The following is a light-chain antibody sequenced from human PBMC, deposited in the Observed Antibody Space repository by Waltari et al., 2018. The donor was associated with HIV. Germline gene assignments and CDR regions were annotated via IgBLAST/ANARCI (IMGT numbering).Light chain of an antibody. CDR2: NES. J-gene: IGLJ1*01. Sequence: SYVLTQPPSVSVAPGKTARITCGGNNIGSKSVHWYQQKPGQAPVLGIYNESDRPSGIPERFSGSNSGNTATLTISRVEAGDEADYYCQVWDSSSDHPGVFGTGTKVTVL. CDR3: QVWDSSSDHPGV. V-gene: IGLV3-21*04. CDR1: NIGSKS.